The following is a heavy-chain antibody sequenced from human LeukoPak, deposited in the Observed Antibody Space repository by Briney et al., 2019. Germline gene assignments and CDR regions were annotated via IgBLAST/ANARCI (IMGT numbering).Heavy chain of an antibody. CDR3: AKKMGTGSSQERGTFDY. J-gene: IGHJ4*02. CDR2: INGCGDGT. D-gene: IGHD2-2*01. V-gene: IGHV3-23*01. CDR1: GFSFSSYA. Sequence: PGGSLRLSCAASGFSFSSYAMSWVRQSPGKGLEWVSAINGCGDGTFYADSVQGRFTVSRDNSKNTLSLQMNNLRAEDTAIYYCAKKMGTGSSQERGTFDYWGQGTLATVSS.